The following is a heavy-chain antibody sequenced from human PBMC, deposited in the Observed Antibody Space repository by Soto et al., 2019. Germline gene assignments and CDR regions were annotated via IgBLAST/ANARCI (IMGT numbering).Heavy chain of an antibody. CDR1: GFPFSSYS. V-gene: IGHV3-21*01. CDR2: ISSSSSYI. J-gene: IGHJ4*02. Sequence: VQLVASGGGLVKPGGSLRLSCAASGFPFSSYSLTWVRQAPGKGLEWVSYISSSSSYIFYADSVKGRFTISRDNAKNSLYLQMNSLRAEDTAVYYCARADSRGYHPGFFDYWGQGILVTVSS. CDR3: ARADSRGYHPGFFDY. D-gene: IGHD5-12*01.